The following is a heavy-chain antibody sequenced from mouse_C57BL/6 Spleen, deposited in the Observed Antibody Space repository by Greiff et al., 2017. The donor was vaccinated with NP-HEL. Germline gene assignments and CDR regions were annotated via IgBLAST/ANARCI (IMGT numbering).Heavy chain of an antibody. V-gene: IGHV1-72*01. D-gene: IGHD2-5*01. CDR2: IDPNGGGT. CDR3: ARWDYSNSWYFDV. Sequence: VQLQQPGAELVQPGASVKLSCKASGYTFTSYWMHWVTQRPGRGLEWIGRIDPNGGGTKYHEKFKGKVTLPVDQHSSTAYMQLNSQTSEDYAVYYCARWDYSNSWYFDVWGTGTTVTVSS. J-gene: IGHJ1*03. CDR1: GYTFTSYW.